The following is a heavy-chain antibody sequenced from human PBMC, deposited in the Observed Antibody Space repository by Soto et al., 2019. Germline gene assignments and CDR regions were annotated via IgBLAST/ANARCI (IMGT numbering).Heavy chain of an antibody. Sequence: XETLSLTCTVAGCSISSYYWSWIRQPPGKGLEWIGYIYYSGSTNYNPSLKSRVTISVDTSKNQFSLKLSSVTAADTAVYYCARAVVVAPFDYWGQGTLVTVSS. D-gene: IGHD2-15*01. CDR1: GCSISSYY. J-gene: IGHJ4*02. CDR3: ARAVVVAPFDY. CDR2: IYYSGST. V-gene: IGHV4-59*01.